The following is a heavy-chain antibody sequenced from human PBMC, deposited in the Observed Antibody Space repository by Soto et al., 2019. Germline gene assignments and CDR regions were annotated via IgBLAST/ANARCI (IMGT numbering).Heavy chain of an antibody. J-gene: IGHJ3*02. CDR3: ARGRGGFFSYSSRLLTHTDAFDI. CDR2: ISSSSSYI. D-gene: IGHD6-13*01. V-gene: IGHV3-21*01. CDR1: GFTFSSYS. Sequence: GGSLRLSCAASGFTFSSYSMNWVRQAPGKGLEWVSSISSSSSYIYYADSVKGRFTISRDNAKNSLYLQMNSLRAEDTAVYYCARGRGGFFSYSSRLLTHTDAFDIWGQGTMVTVSS.